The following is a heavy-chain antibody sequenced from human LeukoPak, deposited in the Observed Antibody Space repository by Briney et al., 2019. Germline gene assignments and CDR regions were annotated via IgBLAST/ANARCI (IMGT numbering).Heavy chain of an antibody. D-gene: IGHD2-2*02. Sequence: RASVKVSCKASGYTFTSYSINWVRQAPGQGLEWMAWISAYNGNTNYAQRFQDRVTLTRDTSTSTAYMELRSLRSDDTAVYFCARGMSGYTEDTFDIWGQGTVVTVSS. CDR3: ARGMSGYTEDTFDI. V-gene: IGHV1-18*04. J-gene: IGHJ3*02. CDR2: ISAYNGNT. CDR1: GYTFTSYS.